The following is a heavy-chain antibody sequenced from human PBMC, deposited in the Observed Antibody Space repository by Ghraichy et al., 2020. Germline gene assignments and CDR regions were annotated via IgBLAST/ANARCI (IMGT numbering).Heavy chain of an antibody. CDR2: ISAYNGNT. V-gene: IGHV1-18*04. CDR1: GYTFTSYG. D-gene: IGHD3-10*01. Sequence: ASVKVSCKASGYTFTSYGISWVRQAPGQGLEWMGWISAYNGNTNYAQKLQGRVTMTTDTSTSTAYMELRSLRSDDTAVYYCARPRDPDYGSGSDFDYWGQGTLVTVSS. J-gene: IGHJ4*02. CDR3: ARPRDPDYGSGSDFDY.